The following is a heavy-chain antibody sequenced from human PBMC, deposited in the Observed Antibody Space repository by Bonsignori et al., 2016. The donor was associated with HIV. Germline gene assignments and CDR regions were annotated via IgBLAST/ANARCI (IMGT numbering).Heavy chain of an antibody. J-gene: IGHJ6*03. D-gene: IGHD3-16*01. Sequence: VRQAPGKGLEWVSGISWNSGSIGYADSVKGRFTISRDNAKNSLYLQMNSLRAEDTALYYCAKDIGGGDYYYYMDVWGKGTTVTVSS. CDR2: ISWNSGSI. CDR3: AKDIGGGDYYYYMDV. V-gene: IGHV3-9*01.